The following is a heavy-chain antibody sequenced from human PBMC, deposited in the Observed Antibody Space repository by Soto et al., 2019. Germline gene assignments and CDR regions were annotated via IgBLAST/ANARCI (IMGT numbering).Heavy chain of an antibody. V-gene: IGHV4-34*01. CDR3: GEEGAFHL. J-gene: IGHJ2*01. Sequence: QVQLQQWGAGLLKPSETLSLTCAVYGGSFSGYYWSWIRHPPGKGLDRIGEINHSGSTNYNPTLKGRITISVDTSKNQFSLKLSSVTAAEQAVYYCGEEGAFHLWGRGTLVSVSS. CDR1: GGSFSGYY. CDR2: INHSGST.